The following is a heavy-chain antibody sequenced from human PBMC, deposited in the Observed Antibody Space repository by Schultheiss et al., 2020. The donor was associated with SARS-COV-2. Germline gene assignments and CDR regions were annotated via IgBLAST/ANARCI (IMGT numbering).Heavy chain of an antibody. CDR3: ARAATSHFRNYGMDV. Sequence: ASVKVSCKASGYTFTGYYMHWVRQAPGQGLEWMGWINPNSGGTNYAQKFQGRVTITADKSTSTAYMELSRLRSDDTAVYYCARAATSHFRNYGMDVWGQGTTVTVSS. CDR1: GYTFTGYY. CDR2: INPNSGGT. V-gene: IGHV1-2*02. J-gene: IGHJ6*02. D-gene: IGHD2/OR15-2a*01.